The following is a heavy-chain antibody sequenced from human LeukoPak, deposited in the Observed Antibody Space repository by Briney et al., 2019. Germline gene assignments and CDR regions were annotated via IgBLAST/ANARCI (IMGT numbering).Heavy chain of an antibody. CDR1: GGSLSGHY. CDR3: AREPVPQDYGDTVNAYDL. CDR2: IHHDGRT. Sequence: SETLALTCAVYGGSLSGHYWSWIRQSPGKGLEWIGDIHHDGRTKYSPSLKSRVSILLDTSKNEVSLRLTPVTAADTALYFCAREPVPQDYGDTVNAYDLWGQGTMVIVSS. D-gene: IGHD4-17*01. V-gene: IGHV4-34*01. J-gene: IGHJ3*01.